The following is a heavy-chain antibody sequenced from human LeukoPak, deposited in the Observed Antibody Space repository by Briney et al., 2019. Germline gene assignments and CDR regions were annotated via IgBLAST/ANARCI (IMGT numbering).Heavy chain of an antibody. CDR3: ANRYCTTTYCVAFDV. Sequence: GGSLRLSCAASGFTFSSYAMGWVRQAPGKGLEWVSAISSSGSSTHYADSVKGRFTISRDNSRNTLYLQMNSLRADDTTVYYCANRYCTTTYCVAFDVWGQGTVVTVSS. V-gene: IGHV3-23*01. CDR1: GFTFSSYA. CDR2: ISSSGSST. D-gene: IGHD2-8*01. J-gene: IGHJ3*01.